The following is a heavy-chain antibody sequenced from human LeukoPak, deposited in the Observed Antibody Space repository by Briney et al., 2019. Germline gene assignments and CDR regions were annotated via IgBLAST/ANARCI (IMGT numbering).Heavy chain of an antibody. CDR2: ISSSSNYI. CDR1: GFTFSDYI. D-gene: IGHD5-18*01. CDR3: ARECMDTTMVDAFDI. V-gene: IGHV3-21*01. Sequence: WGSLRLSCAASGFTFSDYIRNWVRQAPGKGLEWVSYISSSSNYIYYADSVKGRFTISRDNAKNSLYLQMNSLRAEDTAVYYCARECMDTTMVDAFDIWGQRTMVTVSS. J-gene: IGHJ3*02.